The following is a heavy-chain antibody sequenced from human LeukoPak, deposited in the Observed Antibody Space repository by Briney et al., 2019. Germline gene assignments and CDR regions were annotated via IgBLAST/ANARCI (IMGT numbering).Heavy chain of an antibody. V-gene: IGHV1-24*01. CDR3: ATLLVVPAAMRTSDAFDI. Sequence: ASVKVSCKVSGYTLTELSMHWVRQAPGKGLEWMGGFDPEDGETIYAQKFQGRVTMTEDTSTDTAYMELSSLRSEDTAVYYCATLLVVPAAMRTSDAFDIWGQGTMVTVSS. CDR1: GYTLTELS. CDR2: FDPEDGET. D-gene: IGHD2-2*01. J-gene: IGHJ3*02.